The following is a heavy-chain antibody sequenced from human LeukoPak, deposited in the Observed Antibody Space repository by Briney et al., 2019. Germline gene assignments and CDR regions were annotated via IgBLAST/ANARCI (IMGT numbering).Heavy chain of an antibody. CDR2: IYYSGST. Sequence: PSETLSLTCTVSGGSISSTIYYWGWIRQPPGKGLEWIGSIYYSGSTYYNPSLKSRVTISVDTSKNQFSLKLSSVTAADTAVYCCARHSCSLPFDSWGQGTLVTVSS. J-gene: IGHJ4*02. CDR1: GGSISSTIYY. V-gene: IGHV4-39*01. D-gene: IGHD6-13*01. CDR3: ARHSCSLPFDS.